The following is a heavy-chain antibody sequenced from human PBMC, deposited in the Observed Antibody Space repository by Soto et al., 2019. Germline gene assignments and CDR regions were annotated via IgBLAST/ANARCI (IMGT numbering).Heavy chain of an antibody. CDR2: FDPEDGET. CDR3: ATANGDYVDYFDY. J-gene: IGHJ4*02. CDR1: GYTLTESS. V-gene: IGHV1-24*01. D-gene: IGHD4-17*01. Sequence: ASVKVSCKVSGYTLTESSMHWVRQAPGKGLEWMGGFDPEDGETIYAQKFQGRVTMTEDTSTDTAYMELSSLRSEDTAVYYCATANGDYVDYFDYWGQGTLVTVSS.